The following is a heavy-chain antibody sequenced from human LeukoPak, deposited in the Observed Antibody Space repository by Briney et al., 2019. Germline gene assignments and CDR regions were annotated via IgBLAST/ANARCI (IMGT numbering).Heavy chain of an antibody. CDR2: IKQDGSEK. V-gene: IGHV3-7*01. CDR3: ACRYSSSWYYYYYYMDV. Sequence: GGSLRLSCAASGFTFSNYEMHWVRQAPGKGLEWVANIKQDGSEKYYVDSVKGRFTISRDNAKNSLYLQMNSLRAEDTAVYYCACRYSSSWYYYYYYMDVWGKGTTVTVSS. CDR1: GFTFSNYE. J-gene: IGHJ6*03. D-gene: IGHD6-13*01.